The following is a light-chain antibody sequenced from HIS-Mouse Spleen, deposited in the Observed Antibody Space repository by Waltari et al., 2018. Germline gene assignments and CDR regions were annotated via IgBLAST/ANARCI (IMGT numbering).Light chain of an antibody. Sequence: EIVMTQSPATLSVSPGERATLSCRASQSVSSNLAWYQQKPGQAPMLLIYCASTRATGIPARFSGSGSGTEFTLTISSMQSEDFAVYYCQQYNNWPPLTFGGGTKVEIK. V-gene: IGKV3-15*01. J-gene: IGKJ4*01. CDR3: QQYNNWPPLT. CDR1: QSVSSN. CDR2: CAS.